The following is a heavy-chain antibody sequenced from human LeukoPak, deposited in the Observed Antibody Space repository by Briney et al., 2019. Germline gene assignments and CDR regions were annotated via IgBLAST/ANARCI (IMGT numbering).Heavy chain of an antibody. D-gene: IGHD3-3*01. CDR2: ISYDGSNK. V-gene: IGHV3-30-3*02. CDR3: ARMEAPYYGMDV. Sequence: GGSLRLSCAASGFTFSSYAMHWVRQAPGKGLEWVAVISYDGSNKYYADSVKGRFTISRDNSKNTLYLQMNSLRAEDTAVYYCARMEAPYYGMDVWGQGTTVTVSS. CDR1: GFTFSSYA. J-gene: IGHJ6*02.